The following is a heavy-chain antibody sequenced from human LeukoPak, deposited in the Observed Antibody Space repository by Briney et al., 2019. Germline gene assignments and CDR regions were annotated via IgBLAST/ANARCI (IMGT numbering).Heavy chain of an antibody. CDR1: GGSISSTTNY. Sequence: SETLSLTCTVSGGSISSTTNYWGWTRQPPGKGLEWIGSIYYSGSTFYNPSLKSRVTISVDTSKNQFSLKLSSVTAADTAVYYCARLGAPGGTRSGDYYYGMDVWGQGTTVTVSS. J-gene: IGHJ6*02. CDR3: ARLGAPGGTRSGDYYYGMDV. CDR2: IYYSGST. V-gene: IGHV4-39*01. D-gene: IGHD6-13*01.